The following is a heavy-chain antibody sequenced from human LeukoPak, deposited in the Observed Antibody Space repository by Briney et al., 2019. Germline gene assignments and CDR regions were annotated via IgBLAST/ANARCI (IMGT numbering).Heavy chain of an antibody. J-gene: IGHJ6*02. CDR1: GYTFTSYY. Sequence: ASVKVSCKASGYTFTSYYMHWVRQAPGQGLEWMGIINPSGGSTSYAQKFQGRVTMTRDTSTSTVYMELSSLRSEDTAVYYCARAGYCSSTSCKNYYYGMDVWGQGTTVTVSS. CDR3: ARAGYCSSTSCKNYYYGMDV. V-gene: IGHV1-46*01. D-gene: IGHD2-2*01. CDR2: INPSGGST.